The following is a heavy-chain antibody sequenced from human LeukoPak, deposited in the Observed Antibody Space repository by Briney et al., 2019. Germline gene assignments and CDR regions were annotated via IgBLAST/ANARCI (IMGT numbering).Heavy chain of an antibody. V-gene: IGHV1-18*04. CDR2: ISGYNGKT. CDR3: ARHYYGSGSYPLWYFDL. J-gene: IGHJ2*01. CDR1: GYTFTGYY. D-gene: IGHD3-10*01. Sequence: ASVKVSCKASGYTFTGYYMHWVRQAPGQGLEWMGWISGYNGKTNYAQKLQGRVTMTRDTSTSTVYMELSSLRSEDTAVYYCARHYYGSGSYPLWYFDLWGRGTLVTVSS.